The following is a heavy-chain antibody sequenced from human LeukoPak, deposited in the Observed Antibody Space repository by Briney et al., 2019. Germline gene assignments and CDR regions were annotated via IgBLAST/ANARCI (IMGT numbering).Heavy chain of an antibody. CDR2: IYHSGST. Sequence: SGTLSLTCAVSGGSISSSNWWSWVRQPPGQGLEWIGEIYHSGSTNYNPSLKSRVTISVDKSKNQFSLKLSSVIAADTAVYYCARRGSYGSGSYDDYYYMDVWGKGTTVTISS. J-gene: IGHJ6*03. CDR1: GGSISSSNW. V-gene: IGHV4-4*02. D-gene: IGHD3-10*01. CDR3: ARRGSYGSGSYDDYYYMDV.